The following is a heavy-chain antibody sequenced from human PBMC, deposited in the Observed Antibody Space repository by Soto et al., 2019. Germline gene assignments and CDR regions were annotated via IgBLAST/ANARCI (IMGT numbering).Heavy chain of an antibody. Sequence: QVQLQESGPGLVKPSQTLSLTCTVSGGSISSGGYYWSWIRQHPGKGLEWIGYIYYSGSTYYNPSVKGRARMSVVRSKSQLSLKLRPVTAADPSVYYCARQGGGTDAQVGSYYYYGMDVWGQGTTVTVSS. J-gene: IGHJ6*02. D-gene: IGHD2-8*01. CDR1: GGSISSGGYY. CDR2: IYYSGST. V-gene: IGHV4-31*03. CDR3: ARQGGGTDAQVGSYYYYGMDV.